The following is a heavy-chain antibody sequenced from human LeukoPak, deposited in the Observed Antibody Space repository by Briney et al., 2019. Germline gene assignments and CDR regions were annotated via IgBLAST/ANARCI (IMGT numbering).Heavy chain of an antibody. Sequence: PGGSLRLSXAAFGFTFSNYSFNWVRQAPGKGLEWVSYISSTTRTIDYTDSVKGRFTISRDNAKKSLYLQMDSLRAEDTAVYYCARVDQGRLRSSLDAFDIWGQGTMVTVSP. CDR2: ISSTTRTI. V-gene: IGHV3-48*01. CDR1: GFTFSNYS. CDR3: ARVDQGRLRSSLDAFDI. J-gene: IGHJ3*02. D-gene: IGHD5-12*01.